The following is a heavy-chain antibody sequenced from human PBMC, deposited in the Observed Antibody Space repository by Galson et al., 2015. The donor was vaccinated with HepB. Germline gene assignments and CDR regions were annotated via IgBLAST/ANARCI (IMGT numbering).Heavy chain of an antibody. D-gene: IGHD3-22*01. CDR2: ISAYNGNT. J-gene: IGHJ4*02. CDR1: GYTLTSYG. Sequence: SVKVSCKASGYTLTSYGISWVRQAPGQGLEWMGWISAYNGNTNYAQKLQGRVTMTTDTSTSTAYMELRSLRSDDTAVYYCARVPANYYDSSGYSEDFDYWGQGTLVTVSS. V-gene: IGHV1-18*04. CDR3: ARVPANYYDSSGYSEDFDY.